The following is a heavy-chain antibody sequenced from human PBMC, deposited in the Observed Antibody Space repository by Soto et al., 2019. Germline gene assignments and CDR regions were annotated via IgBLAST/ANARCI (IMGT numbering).Heavy chain of an antibody. V-gene: IGHV1-18*01. CDR3: ARLYSWNATRGDFYCYLDV. CDR2: LRGYTGSP. J-gene: IGHJ6*03. CDR1: GYTFYTFG. Sequence: QGHLVQSGPAVKTPGASVKVSCKASGYTFYTFGMCWVRQATGHGLEWMGCLRGYTGSPNDAQTFQERVAMTTDSSAATAYMELSSLTSDDTAVYFCARLYSWNATRGDFYCYLDVWGTGTTVIVS. D-gene: IGHD1-1*01.